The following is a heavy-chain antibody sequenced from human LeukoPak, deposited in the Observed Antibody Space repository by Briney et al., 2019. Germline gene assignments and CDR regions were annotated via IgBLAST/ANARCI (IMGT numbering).Heavy chain of an antibody. V-gene: IGHV5-51*07. J-gene: IGHJ4*02. CDR3: ARGVGGIDY. CDR1: GYSFTSYW. CDR2: IYPGDSDI. Sequence: PGESLRIPCKGSGYSFTSYWVGWVHQMPGKGLEWMGIIYPGDSDIRYNPSFQAQVTISADKSISTAYLQWSSLKASDTAMYYCARGVGGIDYWGQGTLVTVSS. D-gene: IGHD3-16*02.